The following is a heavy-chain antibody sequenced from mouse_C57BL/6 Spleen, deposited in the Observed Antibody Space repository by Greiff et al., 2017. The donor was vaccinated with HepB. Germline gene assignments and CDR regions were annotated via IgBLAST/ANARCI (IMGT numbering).Heavy chain of an antibody. V-gene: IGHV1-69*01. D-gene: IGHD3-2*02. CDR2: IDPSDSYT. CDR1: GYTFTSYW. Sequence: QVQLQQPGAELVMPGASVKLSCKASGYTFTSYWMHWVKQRPGQGLEWIGEIDPSDSYTNYNQKLKGKSTLTVDKSSSTAYMQLSSLTSEDSAVYYCARSYRTAQALFDYWGQGTTLTVSS. J-gene: IGHJ2*01. CDR3: ARSYRTAQALFDY.